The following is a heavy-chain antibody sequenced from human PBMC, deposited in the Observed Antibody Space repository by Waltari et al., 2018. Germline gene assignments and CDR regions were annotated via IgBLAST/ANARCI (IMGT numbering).Heavy chain of an antibody. V-gene: IGHV3-53*01. CDR2: IYSGGST. Sequence: EVQLVESGGGLIQPGGSLRLSCAASGFTVSSNYMSWVRQAPGKGREWVSFIYSGGSTYYADSVKGLFTISRDNSKNTLYLQMNSLRAEDTAVYYCASLLPPDYWGQGTLVTVSS. CDR1: GFTVSSNY. J-gene: IGHJ4*02. CDR3: ASLLPPDY.